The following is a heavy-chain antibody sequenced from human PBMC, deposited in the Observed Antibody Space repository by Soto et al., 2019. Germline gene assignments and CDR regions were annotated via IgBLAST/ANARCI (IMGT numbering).Heavy chain of an antibody. D-gene: IGHD1-1*01. CDR1: GFSFSGYY. CDR3: ARWNGGSDY. CDR2: ISGSGSSV. V-gene: IGHV3-11*01. Sequence: QVQLMESGGGLVKPGGSLRLSCAASGFSFSGYYMSWTRQAPGKGPEWISYISGSGSSVYYTDSVKGRFTISRDNTKNSLYLRMNSLRADVTGVYYCARWNGGSDYWGQGALVTVPS. J-gene: IGHJ4*02.